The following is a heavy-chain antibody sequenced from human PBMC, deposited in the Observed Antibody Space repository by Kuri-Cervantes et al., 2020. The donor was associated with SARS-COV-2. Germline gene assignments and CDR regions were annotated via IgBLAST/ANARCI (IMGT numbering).Heavy chain of an antibody. V-gene: IGHV4-34*01. CDR3: ARGQRPTGYSTPDYYDY. CDR2: IDHSGRT. Sequence: SETLSLTCGVYGGSFSDSFWGWVRQSPGKGLEWIGEIDHSGRTDYNPTLKNRVTISRQTSTNQVSLKLRSVTVADSAVYYYARGQRPTGYSTPDYYDYWGQGTLVTVSS. D-gene: IGHD2-8*01. J-gene: IGHJ4*02. CDR1: GGSFSDSF.